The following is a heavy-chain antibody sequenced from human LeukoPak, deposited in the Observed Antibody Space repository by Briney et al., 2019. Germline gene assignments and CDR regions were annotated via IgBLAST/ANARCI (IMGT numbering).Heavy chain of an antibody. D-gene: IGHD1-26*01. CDR3: AKDGSGSYYAPMYYFDY. CDR2: ISGSGGST. J-gene: IGHJ4*02. CDR1: GFTFSSYA. V-gene: IGHV3-23*01. Sequence: GGSLRLSCAACGFTFSSYAMSWVRQAPGKGLEWVSAISGSGGSTYYADSVKGRFTISRDNSKNTLYLQMNSLRAEDTAVYYCAKDGSGSYYAPMYYFDYWGQGTLVTVSS.